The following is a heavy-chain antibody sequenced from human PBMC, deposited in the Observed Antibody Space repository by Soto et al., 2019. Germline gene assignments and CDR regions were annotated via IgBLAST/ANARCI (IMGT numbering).Heavy chain of an antibody. CDR2: ISSSSSYT. D-gene: IGHD3-22*01. CDR1: GFTFSDYY. CDR3: ARDNYYDSSGYRMGFDY. Sequence: QVQLVESGGGLVKPGGSLRLSCAASGFTFSDYYMSWIRQAPGKGLEWVSYISSSSSYTNYADSVKGRFTISRDNAKNSLYLQMNSLRAEDTAVYYCARDNYYDSSGYRMGFDYWGQGTLVTVSS. V-gene: IGHV3-11*06. J-gene: IGHJ4*02.